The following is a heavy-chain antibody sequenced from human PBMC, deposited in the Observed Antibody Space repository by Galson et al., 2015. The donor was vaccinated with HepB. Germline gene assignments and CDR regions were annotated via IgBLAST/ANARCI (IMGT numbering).Heavy chain of an antibody. Sequence: TLSLTCAVSGGSISSSNWWSWVRQPPGKGLEWIGEIYHSGSTNYNPSLKSRVTISVDKSKNQFSLELSSVTAADTAVYYCARLRIRSDYYYGMDVWGQGTTVTVSS. CDR3: ARLRIRSDYYYGMDV. D-gene: IGHD2-15*01. CDR1: GGSISSSNW. CDR2: IYHSGST. V-gene: IGHV4-4*02. J-gene: IGHJ6*02.